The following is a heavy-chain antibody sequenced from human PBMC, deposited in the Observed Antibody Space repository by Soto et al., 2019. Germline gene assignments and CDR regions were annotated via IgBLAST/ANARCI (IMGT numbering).Heavy chain of an antibody. J-gene: IGHJ6*03. V-gene: IGHV4-34*01. D-gene: IGHD3-10*01. Sequence: PSETLSLTCAIYGGSFSGYYWSWIRQPPGKGLEWIGEINHSGSTNYNPSLKSRVTISVDTSKNQFSLKLSSVTAADTAVYYCARVRWFGELLRSAFDYYYMDVWGKGTTVTVSS. CDR2: INHSGST. CDR1: GGSFSGYY. CDR3: ARVRWFGELLRSAFDYYYMDV.